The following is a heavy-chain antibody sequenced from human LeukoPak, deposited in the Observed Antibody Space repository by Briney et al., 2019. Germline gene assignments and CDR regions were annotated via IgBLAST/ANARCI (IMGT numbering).Heavy chain of an antibody. J-gene: IGHJ4*02. CDR1: GGSISSGSYY. CDR3: AILGVTYYFDY. D-gene: IGHD3-3*01. CDR2: IYTSGST. V-gene: IGHV4-61*02. Sequence: SETLSLTCTVSGGSISSGSYYWSWIRQPAGKGLEWIGRIYTSGSTNYNPSLKSRVTISVDTSKNQFSLKLSSVTAADTAVYYCAILGVTYYFDYWGQGTLVTVSS.